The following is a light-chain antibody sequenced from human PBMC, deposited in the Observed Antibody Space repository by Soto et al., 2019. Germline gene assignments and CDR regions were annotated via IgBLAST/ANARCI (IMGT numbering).Light chain of an antibody. J-gene: IGLJ2*01. CDR2: GNS. CDR1: SSNIGAGYD. Sequence: QSVLTQPPSVSGAPGQRVTISCTGSSSNIGAGYDVHWYQQLPGTAPKLLIYGNSNRPSGVPDRFSGAKSGTSAPLAITGRRAEDEADYYCQSYDSSLSAVVFGGGTQLTVL. CDR3: QSYDSSLSAVV. V-gene: IGLV1-40*01.